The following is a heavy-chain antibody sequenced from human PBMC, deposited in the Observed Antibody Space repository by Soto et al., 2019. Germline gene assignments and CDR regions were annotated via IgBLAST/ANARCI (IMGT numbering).Heavy chain of an antibody. CDR1: GFSLSTSGMC. CDR2: IDWDDDK. V-gene: IGHV2-70*01. Sequence: SGPTLVNPTQTLTLTCTFSGFSLSTSGMCVSWIRQPPGKALEWLALIDWDDDKYYSTSLKTRLTISKDTSKNQVVLTMTNMDPVDTATYYCARILARPYYYYGMDVWGQGTTVTVS. J-gene: IGHJ6*02. CDR3: ARILARPYYYYGMDV.